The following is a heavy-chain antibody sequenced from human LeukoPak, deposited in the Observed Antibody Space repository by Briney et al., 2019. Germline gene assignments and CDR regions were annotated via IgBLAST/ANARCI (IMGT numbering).Heavy chain of an antibody. V-gene: IGHV1-18*01. Sequence: ASVKVSCKASGYTFTSYGISWVRQAPGQGLEWMGWISAYNGNTNYAQKLQGRVTMTTDTSTSTAYMELRSLRSDDTAVYYCARPSSMVRGVHYYYGMDVWGQGATVTVSS. CDR3: ARPSSMVRGVHYYYGMDV. J-gene: IGHJ6*02. CDR1: GYTFTSYG. CDR2: ISAYNGNT. D-gene: IGHD3-10*01.